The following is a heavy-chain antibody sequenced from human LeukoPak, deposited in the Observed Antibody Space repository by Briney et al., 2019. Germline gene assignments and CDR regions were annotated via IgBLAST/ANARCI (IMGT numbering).Heavy chain of an antibody. Sequence: ASVKVSCKTSGYSFTSYNLHWVRQAPGQRLEWMGIIKPSGTDTKYAQTFQGRVFMTTDTSTSTVYMELSSLKSEDTAVYYCARVRDGYNDAYDIWGQGTMVIVSS. CDR3: ARVRDGYNDAYDI. V-gene: IGHV1-46*01. D-gene: IGHD5-24*01. CDR2: IKPSGTDT. J-gene: IGHJ3*02. CDR1: GYSFTSYN.